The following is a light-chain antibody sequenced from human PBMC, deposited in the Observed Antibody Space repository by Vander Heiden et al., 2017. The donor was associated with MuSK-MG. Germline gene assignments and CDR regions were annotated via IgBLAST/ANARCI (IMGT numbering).Light chain of an antibody. CDR3: QQDDSTPPIT. CDR2: AAS. Sequence: DIQMTQSPSSLSASVGDRVTITCRASQGISNSLAWYQHKPGKAPKVLLYAASRLESGLPSRFSGSGSGPDYTLTISSLQPEAYAPYSCQQDDSTPPITFGPGTRLEIK. V-gene: IGKV1-NL1*01. J-gene: IGKJ5*01. CDR1: QGISNS.